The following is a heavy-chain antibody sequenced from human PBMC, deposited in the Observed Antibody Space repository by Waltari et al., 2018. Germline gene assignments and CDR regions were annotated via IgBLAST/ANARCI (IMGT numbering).Heavy chain of an antibody. V-gene: IGHV3-7*01. Sequence: EVQLVESGGGLVQPGGSLRLSCAASGFTFSSYWMSWVRPAPGKGLEWVANIKQDGSEKYYVDSVKGRFTISRDNAKNSLYLQMNSLRAEDTAVYYCAKYRAVAADVYFDYWGQGTLVTVSS. CDR1: GFTFSSYW. CDR2: IKQDGSEK. J-gene: IGHJ4*02. CDR3: AKYRAVAADVYFDY. D-gene: IGHD6-19*01.